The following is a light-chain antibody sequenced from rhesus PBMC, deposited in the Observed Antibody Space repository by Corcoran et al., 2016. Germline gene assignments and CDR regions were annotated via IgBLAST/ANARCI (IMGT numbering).Light chain of an antibody. Sequence: DIQMTQPPSALSASVGDRVSISCRASQNIYSNLAWYQQKPGKAPKLLIYAAYRLQTGIASRFSGSGSGADFTLTISRLQPKDSAAYYCQHYYDTPPLTFGGGTKVELK. CDR2: AAY. V-gene: IGKV1S12*01. CDR1: QNIYSN. J-gene: IGKJ4*01. CDR3: QHYYDTPPLT.